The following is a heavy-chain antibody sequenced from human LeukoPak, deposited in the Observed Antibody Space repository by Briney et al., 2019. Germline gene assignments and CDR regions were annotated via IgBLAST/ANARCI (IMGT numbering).Heavy chain of an antibody. D-gene: IGHD4/OR15-4a*01. J-gene: IGHJ3*02. CDR2: IYHSGST. Sequence: PSQTLSLTCTVSGGSISSGGYYWSWIRQPPGKGLEWIGYIYHSGSTYYNPSLKSRVTISVDRSKNQFSLKLSSVTAADTAVYYCARGANNFRADYSDAFDIWGQGTMVTVSS. CDR1: GGSISSGGYY. CDR3: ARGANNFRADYSDAFDI. V-gene: IGHV4-30-2*01.